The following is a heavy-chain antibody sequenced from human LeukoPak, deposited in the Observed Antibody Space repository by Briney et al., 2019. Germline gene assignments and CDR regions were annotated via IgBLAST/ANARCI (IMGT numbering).Heavy chain of an antibody. CDR2: INPSGGST. Sequence: ASVKVCCKASGYTFTSYYMHWVRQAPGQGLEWMGIINPSGGSTSYAQKFQGRVTMTEDTSTDTAYMELSSLRSEDTAVYYCAISQITMVRGAIGYYFDYWGQGTLVTVSS. J-gene: IGHJ4*02. CDR1: GYTFTSYY. V-gene: IGHV1-46*01. CDR3: AISQITMVRGAIGYYFDY. D-gene: IGHD3-10*01.